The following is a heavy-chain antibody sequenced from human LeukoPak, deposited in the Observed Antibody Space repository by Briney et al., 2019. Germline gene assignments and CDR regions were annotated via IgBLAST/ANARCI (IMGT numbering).Heavy chain of an antibody. D-gene: IGHD3-10*01. CDR1: GGSISDYY. V-gene: IGHV4-4*07. Sequence: PSETLSLTCTVSGGSISDYYWSRVRQPAGRGLEWIGRIHSTGSPNYNSSLKCRVTMSVDTSKNQFSLKLSSVTAADTAVYYCASSALWFGNGGWFDPWGQGTRVTVSS. J-gene: IGHJ5*02. CDR2: IHSTGSP. CDR3: ASSALWFGNGGWFDP.